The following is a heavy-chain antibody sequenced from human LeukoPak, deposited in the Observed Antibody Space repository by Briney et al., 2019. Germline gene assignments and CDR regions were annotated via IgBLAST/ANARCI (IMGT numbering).Heavy chain of an antibody. Sequence: PPETLSLTCAVSVYSISSGYYWGWSRQPPGKGLEWVGGIYHSGGTYYNPSLKSRVTISVDTSKNQFSLKLSSVTAADTAVYYCAKLLGYCSSTSCATSDYWGQGTLVTVSS. CDR2: IYHSGGT. J-gene: IGHJ4*02. CDR1: VYSISSGYY. CDR3: AKLLGYCSSTSCATSDY. V-gene: IGHV4-38-2*01. D-gene: IGHD2-2*01.